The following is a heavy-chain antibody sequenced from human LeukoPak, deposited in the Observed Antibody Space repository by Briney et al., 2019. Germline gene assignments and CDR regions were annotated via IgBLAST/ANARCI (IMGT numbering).Heavy chain of an antibody. J-gene: IGHJ6*03. Sequence: PSETLSLTCTVSGASISTYYWSWIRQPPGKGLEWIGYIYHTGSTNYNPSLKSRVTISVDTSKNQFSLKLSSVTAADTAVYYCAREGEGVVATYYYYYYMDVWGKGTTVTISS. D-gene: IGHD2-2*01. CDR1: GASISTYY. CDR3: AREGEGVVATYYYYYYMDV. V-gene: IGHV4-59*12. CDR2: IYHTGST.